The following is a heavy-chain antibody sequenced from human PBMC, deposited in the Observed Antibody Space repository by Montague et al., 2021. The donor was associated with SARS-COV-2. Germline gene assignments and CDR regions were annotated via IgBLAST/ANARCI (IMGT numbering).Heavy chain of an antibody. J-gene: IGHJ5*02. Sequence: SETLSLTCTVSGYSISSGYYWGWIRQPPGKGLEWIGNIYLSGSTYYNPSLKSRVTISVDTSKNQFSLKLSSVTAADTAVYYCARDGCTCLHLWYYFDLWGQGTLVTVSS. CDR1: GYSISSGYY. CDR3: ARDGCTCLHLWYYFDL. D-gene: IGHD2-8*01. CDR2: IYLSGST. V-gene: IGHV4-38-2*02.